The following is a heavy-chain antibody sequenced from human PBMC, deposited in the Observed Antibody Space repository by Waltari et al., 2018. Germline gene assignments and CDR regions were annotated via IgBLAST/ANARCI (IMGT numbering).Heavy chain of an antibody. CDR3: TRGGRDSSWYWRD. D-gene: IGHD6-13*01. Sequence: EVQLVESGGGLAQPGGSLRLSCAAPGLSVSHYWMTWVRQASGKGPEWVDNIKQDGSGKFYLDSVKGRFTISRDNAKSSLYLQMNNLRVEDTAVYYCTRGGRDSSWYWRDWGQGTLVTVSS. J-gene: IGHJ4*02. CDR1: GLSVSHYW. CDR2: IKQDGSGK. V-gene: IGHV3-7*01.